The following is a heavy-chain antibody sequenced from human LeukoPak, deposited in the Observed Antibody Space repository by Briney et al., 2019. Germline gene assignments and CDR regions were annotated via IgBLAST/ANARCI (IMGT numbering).Heavy chain of an antibody. CDR2: ISSSGNTI. CDR1: GFTFSDYE. CDR3: GRVALDTSMIHY. D-gene: IGHD5-18*01. J-gene: IGHJ4*02. Sequence: TGGSLRPSCAASGFTFSDYEMNWVRQAPGKGLEWVSYISSSGNTIFYADSVKGRFTISRDDAENSLYLQMNSLRVEDTAVYYCGRVALDTSMIHYWGQGTLVTVSS. V-gene: IGHV3-48*03.